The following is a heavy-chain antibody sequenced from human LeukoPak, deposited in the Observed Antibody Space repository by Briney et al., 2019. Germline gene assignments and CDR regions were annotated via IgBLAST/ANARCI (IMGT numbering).Heavy chain of an antibody. V-gene: IGHV4-34*01. D-gene: IGHD2-2*01. J-gene: IGHJ5*02. CDR3: ARGQFGYCSSTSSCRNWFDP. CDR2: INHIVST. CDR1: GGSFSGYY. Sequence: PSQTLSLTCSVYGGSFSGYYSSWVRHPPGKRLGWIGEINHIVSTNYNPSLKSRVTISVDTSKNQFSLKLSSVTAADTAVYYCARGQFGYCSSTSSCRNWFDPWGQGTLVTVSS.